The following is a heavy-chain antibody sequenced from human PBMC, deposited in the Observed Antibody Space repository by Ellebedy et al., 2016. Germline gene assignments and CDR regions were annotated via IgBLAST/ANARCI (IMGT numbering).Heavy chain of an antibody. J-gene: IGHJ4*02. CDR1: GFSFHTYA. Sequence: GESLKISXAVSGFSFHTYAIHWVRQAPGKGLEWVSGISGSGGSTYYADSVKGRFTISRDNSKNTLYLQMNSLRAEDTAVYYCAKDGGYCSSTSCYLRYYFDYWGQGTLVTVSS. V-gene: IGHV3-23*01. D-gene: IGHD2-2*01. CDR3: AKDGGYCSSTSCYLRYYFDY. CDR2: ISGSGGST.